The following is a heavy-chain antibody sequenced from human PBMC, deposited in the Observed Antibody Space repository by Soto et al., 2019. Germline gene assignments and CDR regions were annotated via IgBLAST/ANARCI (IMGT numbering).Heavy chain of an antibody. D-gene: IGHD6-6*01. CDR3: ARGAIGRPFEY. Sequence: SETLSLTCSFSVGSISSGNFYCRWIGQPPWKGLEWIAYIHSGGSTDYNPSLKSRVFISRDTSKNQFSLKLSSVTAADTAVYYCARGAIGRPFEYWGQGTLVSVS. V-gene: IGHV4-61*01. CDR1: VGSISSGNFY. J-gene: IGHJ4*02. CDR2: IHSGGST.